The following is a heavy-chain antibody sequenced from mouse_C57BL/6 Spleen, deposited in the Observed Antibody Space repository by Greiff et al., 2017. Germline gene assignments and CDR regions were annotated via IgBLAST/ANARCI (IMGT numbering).Heavy chain of an antibody. CDR2: IDPSDSYT. D-gene: IGHD1-1*01. Sequence: QVQLQQSGAELVKPGASVKLSCKASGYTFTSYWMQWVKQRPGQGLEWIGEIDPSDSYTNYNQKFKGKATLTVDTSSSTAYMQLSSLTSEDSAVYYCARKSSYNLDYWGQGTTLTVSS. J-gene: IGHJ2*01. CDR3: ARKSSYNLDY. CDR1: GYTFTSYW. V-gene: IGHV1-50*01.